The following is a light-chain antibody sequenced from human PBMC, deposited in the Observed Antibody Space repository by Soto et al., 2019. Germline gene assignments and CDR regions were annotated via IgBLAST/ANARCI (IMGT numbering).Light chain of an antibody. J-gene: IGLJ1*01. V-gene: IGLV2-14*01. CDR1: RRDVGGYNY. CDR3: SSYTISNTLQFV. Sequence: QSALTQPASVSWSPGHSITIACTGTRRDVGGYNYVSWYQQYPGKSPKLLIYEVTHRPSGVSNRFSGSKSGNTASLTISGLQAEDEADYYCSSYTISNTLQFVFGTGTKVTVL. CDR2: EVT.